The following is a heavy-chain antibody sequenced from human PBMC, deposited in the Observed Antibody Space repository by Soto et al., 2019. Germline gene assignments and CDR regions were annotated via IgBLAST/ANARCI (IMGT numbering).Heavy chain of an antibody. J-gene: IGHJ6*02. CDR1: GFTFSSYE. D-gene: IGHD3-10*01. CDR3: ARDTSPAIGFYYYGMDV. CDR2: ISSSGSTI. Sequence: HPGGSLRLSCAASGFTFSSYEMNWVRQAPGKGLEWVSYISSSGSTIYYADSVKGRFTISRDNAKNSLYLQMNSLRAEDTAVYYCARDTSPAIGFYYYGMDVWGQGTTVTVSS. V-gene: IGHV3-48*03.